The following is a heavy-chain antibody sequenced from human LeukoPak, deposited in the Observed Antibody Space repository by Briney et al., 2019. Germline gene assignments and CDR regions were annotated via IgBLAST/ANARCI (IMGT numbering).Heavy chain of an antibody. CDR1: GGSFSGYY. V-gene: IGHV4-34*01. D-gene: IGHD3-3*01. Sequence: SETLSLTCAVYGGSFSGYYWSWIRQPPGKGLEWIGEINHSGSTNYNPSLKSRVTISVDTSKNQFSPKLSSVTAADTAVYYCARELSQDYDFWSGYRNWFDPWGQGTLVTVSS. CDR3: ARELSQDYDFWSGYRNWFDP. J-gene: IGHJ5*02. CDR2: INHSGST.